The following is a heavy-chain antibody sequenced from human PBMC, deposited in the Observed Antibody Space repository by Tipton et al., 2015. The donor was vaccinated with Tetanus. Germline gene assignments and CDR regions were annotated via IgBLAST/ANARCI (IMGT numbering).Heavy chain of an antibody. CDR3: AREQSMIRGLDY. CDR2: IYYSGST. V-gene: IGHV4-31*11. D-gene: IGHD3-22*01. Sequence: TLSLTCAVYGGSFSGYYWSWIRQHPGKGLEWIGYIYYSGSTYYNPSLKSRVTISVDTSKNQFSLKLSSVTAADTAVYYCAREQSMIRGLDYWGQGTLVTVSS. CDR1: GGSFSGYY. J-gene: IGHJ4*02.